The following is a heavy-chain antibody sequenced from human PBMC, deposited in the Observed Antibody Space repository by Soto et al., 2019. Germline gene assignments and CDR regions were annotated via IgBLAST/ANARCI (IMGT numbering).Heavy chain of an antibody. CDR3: ARDDWGYYGMDV. V-gene: IGHV1-69*06. D-gene: IGHD3-16*01. Sequence: SVKVSFKASGGTFGSYAISWVRQAPGQGLEWMGGIIPIFGTANYAQKFQGRVTITADKSTSTAYMELSSLRSEDTAVYYCARDDWGYYGMDVWGQGTTVTVSS. CDR2: IIPIFGTA. J-gene: IGHJ6*02. CDR1: GGTFGSYA.